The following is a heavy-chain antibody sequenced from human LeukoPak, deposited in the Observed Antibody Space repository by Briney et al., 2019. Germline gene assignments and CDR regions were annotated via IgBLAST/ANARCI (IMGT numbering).Heavy chain of an antibody. Sequence: ASVKVSCKASGYTFSTHGISWVRQAPGQGLEWMGWMSPGNGNTNYAQTLQGRVSMTRDTSTSTAYMQLRSLRSDDTAVYYCARVSVGSGYDAFEIWGQGTMVTVSS. CDR1: GYTFSTHG. CDR2: MSPGNGNT. D-gene: IGHD6-19*01. J-gene: IGHJ3*02. V-gene: IGHV1-18*01. CDR3: ARVSVGSGYDAFEI.